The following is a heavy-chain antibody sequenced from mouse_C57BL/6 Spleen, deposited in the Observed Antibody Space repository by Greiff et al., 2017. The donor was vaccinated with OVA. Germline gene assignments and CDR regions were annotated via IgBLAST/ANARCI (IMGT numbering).Heavy chain of an antibody. CDR3: ARGHYYGSSYAMDY. J-gene: IGHJ4*01. V-gene: IGHV1-39*01. CDR2: INPNYGTT. Sequence: EVKLQQSGPELVKPGASVKISCKASGYSFTDYNMNWVKQSNGKSLEWIGVINPNYGTTSSNQKFKGKATLTVDQSSSTAYMQLNSLTSEDSAVYYGARGHYYGSSYAMDYWGQGTSVTVSS. D-gene: IGHD1-1*01. CDR1: GYSFTDYN.